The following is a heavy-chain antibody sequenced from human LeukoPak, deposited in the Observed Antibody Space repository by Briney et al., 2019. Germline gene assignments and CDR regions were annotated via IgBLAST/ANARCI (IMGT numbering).Heavy chain of an antibody. Sequence: GGSLRLSCAASGFTFSNNALSWVRQAPGKGLEWVAVIWSDGNNKEHGDSVKGRFTISRDNSKNTLYLQMNSLRAEDTAMYYCARDYCSSISCMDAWGQGTTVTVSS. CDR2: IWSDGNNK. CDR3: ARDYCSSISCMDA. J-gene: IGHJ6*02. CDR1: GFTFSNNA. D-gene: IGHD2-2*01. V-gene: IGHV3-33*08.